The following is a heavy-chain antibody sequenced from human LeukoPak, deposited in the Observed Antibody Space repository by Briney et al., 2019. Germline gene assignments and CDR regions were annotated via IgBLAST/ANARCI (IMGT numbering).Heavy chain of an antibody. CDR3: AMVPAAIKGVVYFDY. J-gene: IGHJ4*02. CDR2: IIPIFGTA. Sequence: VASVKVSCKASGGTFSSYAISWVRQAPGQGLEWMGGIIPIFGTANYAQKFQGRVTITADESTSTAYMELSSLRSDDTAVYYCAMVPAAIKGVVYFDYWGQGTLVTVSS. D-gene: IGHD2-2*02. CDR1: GGTFSSYA. V-gene: IGHV1-69*13.